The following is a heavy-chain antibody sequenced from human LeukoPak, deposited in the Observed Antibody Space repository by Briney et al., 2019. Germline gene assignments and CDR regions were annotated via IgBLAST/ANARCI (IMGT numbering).Heavy chain of an antibody. CDR3: ARGHIESGGYYYFDQ. CDR1: GFTFSDYY. J-gene: IGHJ4*02. D-gene: IGHD3-22*01. CDR2: ISSSGSTI. Sequence: PGGSLRLSCAASGFTFSDYYMSWLRQAPGKGLEWVSYISSSGSTIYYADSVKGRFTISRDNAKNSLYLQMNSLRAQDTAVYYCARGHIESGGYYYFDQWGQGTLVTVSS. V-gene: IGHV3-11*01.